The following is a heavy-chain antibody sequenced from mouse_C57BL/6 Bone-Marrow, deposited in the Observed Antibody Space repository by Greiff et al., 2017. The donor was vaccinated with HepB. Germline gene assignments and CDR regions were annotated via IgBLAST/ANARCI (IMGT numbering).Heavy chain of an antibody. D-gene: IGHD3-1*01. V-gene: IGHV1-52*01. J-gene: IGHJ3*01. Sequence: QVQLQQPGAELVRPGSSVKLSCKASGYTFTSYWMHWVKQRPRQGLEWIGNIDPSDSDTHYNQKFKDKATLTVDTSSSTAYRQLSSLTSEDSAVYYCARGLFRRLFAYWGQATLVSASA. CDR2: IDPSDSDT. CDR1: GYTFTSYW. CDR3: ARGLFRRLFAY.